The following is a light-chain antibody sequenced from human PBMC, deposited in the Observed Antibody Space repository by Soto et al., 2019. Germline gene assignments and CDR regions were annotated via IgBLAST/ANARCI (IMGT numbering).Light chain of an antibody. Sequence: QSVLTQPRSVSGSPGQSVTISCTGTSSDVGGYDYVSWYQQHPGKAPKLMIYDVTKRPSGVPDRFSGSRSGNTASLTISGLQAEDDADYYCCSHAVTYTFYVFGTGTKLTVL. V-gene: IGLV2-11*01. CDR3: CSHAVTYTFYV. J-gene: IGLJ1*01. CDR1: SSDVGGYDY. CDR2: DVT.